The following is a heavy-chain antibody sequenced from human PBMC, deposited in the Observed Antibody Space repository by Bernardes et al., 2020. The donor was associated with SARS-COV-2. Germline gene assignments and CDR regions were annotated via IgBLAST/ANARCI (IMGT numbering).Heavy chain of an antibody. CDR1: GFTFSTYG. Sequence: VGSLRLSCVASGFTFSTYGMHWVRQAPGKGLEWVAVIWYDGSNRHYVDSVKGRFTISRDNSKNTLYLQMNSLRAEDTAVYYCARDPAAVAGTGSSYWHFDLWGRGTLVTVSS. D-gene: IGHD6-19*01. CDR3: ARDPAAVAGTGSSYWHFDL. V-gene: IGHV3-33*01. J-gene: IGHJ2*01. CDR2: IWYDGSNR.